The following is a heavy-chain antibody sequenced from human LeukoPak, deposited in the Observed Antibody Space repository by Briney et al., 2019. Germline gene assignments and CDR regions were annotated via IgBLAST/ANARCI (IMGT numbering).Heavy chain of an antibody. CDR3: ARGADTGYSSDS. J-gene: IGHJ5*02. CDR2: INSDGSST. Sequence: PGGSLRLSCAASGFTFSRFAINWVRQAPGKGLVWVSRINSDGSSTTYADSVKGRFTISRDNAKNTLYLQMNSLRAEDTAVYYCARGADTGYSSDSWGQGTLVTVSS. V-gene: IGHV3-74*01. D-gene: IGHD6-19*01. CDR1: GFTFSRFA.